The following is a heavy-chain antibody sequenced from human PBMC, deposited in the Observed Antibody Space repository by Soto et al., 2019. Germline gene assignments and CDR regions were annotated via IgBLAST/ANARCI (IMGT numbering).Heavy chain of an antibody. J-gene: IGHJ3*02. V-gene: IGHV3-30*18. CDR2: ISYDGSNK. CDR3: AKDIGSSGHDAFDI. Sequence: GGSLRLSCAASGFTFSSYGMHWVRQAPGKGLEWVAVISYDGSNKYYADSVKGRFTISRDNSKNTLYLQMNSLRAEDTAVYYCAKDIGSSGHDAFDIWGQGTMVTVSS. D-gene: IGHD3-22*01. CDR1: GFTFSSYG.